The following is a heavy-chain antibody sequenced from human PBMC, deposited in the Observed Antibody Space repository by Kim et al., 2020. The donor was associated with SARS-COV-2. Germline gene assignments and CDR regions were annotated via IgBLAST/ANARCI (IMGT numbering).Heavy chain of an antibody. CDR2: IYYSGST. CDR3: AGGGYGSGGPDY. D-gene: IGHD3-10*01. V-gene: IGHV4-59*13. CDR1: GGSISSYY. Sequence: SETLSLTCTVSGGSISSYYWSWIRQPPGKGLEWIGYIYYSGSTNYNPSLKSRVTISVDTTKNQFSLKLSSVTAADTALYYCAGGGYGSGGPDYWGQGTLVTVSS. J-gene: IGHJ4*02.